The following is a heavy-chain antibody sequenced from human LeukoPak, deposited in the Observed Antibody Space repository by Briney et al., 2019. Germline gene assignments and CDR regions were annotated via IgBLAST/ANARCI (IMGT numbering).Heavy chain of an antibody. D-gene: IGHD6-13*01. CDR2: INPNSGGT. CDR1: GYTFTGYY. Sequence: ASVKVSCKASGYTFTGYYMHWVRQAPGQGLEWMGWINPNSGGTNYAQKFQGRVTMTRDTSISTAYMELSRLRSDDTAVYYCARDSANQRRQSSSSWYPLFGYWGQGTLVTVSS. V-gene: IGHV1-2*02. CDR3: ARDSANQRRQSSSSWYPLFGY. J-gene: IGHJ4*02.